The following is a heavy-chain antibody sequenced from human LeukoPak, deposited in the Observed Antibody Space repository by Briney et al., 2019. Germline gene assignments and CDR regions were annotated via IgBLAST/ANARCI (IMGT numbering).Heavy chain of an antibody. D-gene: IGHD2-21*01. Sequence: SSVKVSFKASGGTFSSYAISWVRQAPGQGLEWMGGIIPIFGTSNYAQKFQGRVTITADESTSTDYMELSSLRSEDTAVYYCARARSINYYFDYWGEGTLVSVSS. J-gene: IGHJ4*02. V-gene: IGHV1-69*01. CDR1: GGTFSSYA. CDR2: IIPIFGTS. CDR3: ARARSINYYFDY.